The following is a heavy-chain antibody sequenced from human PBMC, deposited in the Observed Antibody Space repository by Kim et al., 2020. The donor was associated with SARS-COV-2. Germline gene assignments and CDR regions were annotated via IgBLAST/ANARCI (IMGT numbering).Heavy chain of an antibody. CDR1: GFTFSSYN. CDR2: ISSGSTYI. D-gene: IGHD2-21*01. V-gene: IGHV3-21*01. J-gene: IGHJ4*02. Sequence: GGSLRLSCAASGFTFSSYNMNWVRQAPGKGLEWVSSISSGSTYIYYADSVKGRFTISRDNAKNSLYLQMNRLRAEDTAVYYCAKDTRDGYNIDYWGLGTLVTVSS. CDR3: AKDTRDGYNIDY.